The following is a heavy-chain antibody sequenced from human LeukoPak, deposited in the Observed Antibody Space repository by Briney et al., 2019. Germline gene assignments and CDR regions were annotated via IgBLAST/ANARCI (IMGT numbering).Heavy chain of an antibody. V-gene: IGHV1-2*02. D-gene: IGHD3-10*01. Sequence: ASVKVSCKASGYTFTGYYMHWVRQAPGQGFEWMGWINPNSGGTNYAQKFQGRVTMTRDTSISTAYMELSRLRSDDTAVYYCARDLVTMVRGVHNDYWGQGTLVTVSS. J-gene: IGHJ4*02. CDR2: INPNSGGT. CDR3: ARDLVTMVRGVHNDY. CDR1: GYTFTGYY.